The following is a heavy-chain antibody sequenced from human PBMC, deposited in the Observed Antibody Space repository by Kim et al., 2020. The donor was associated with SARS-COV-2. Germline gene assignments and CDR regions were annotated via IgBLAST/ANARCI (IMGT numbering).Heavy chain of an antibody. CDR1: GGSISSYY. J-gene: IGHJ4*02. CDR3: ARTPGYHYFDY. D-gene: IGHD5-18*01. V-gene: IGHV4-59*13. CDR2: IYYSGST. Sequence: SETLSLTCTVSGGSISSYYWSWIRQPPGKGLEWIGYIYYSGSTNYNPSLKSRVTISVDTSKNQFSLKLSSVTAADTAVYYCARTPGYHYFDYWGQGTLVTVSS.